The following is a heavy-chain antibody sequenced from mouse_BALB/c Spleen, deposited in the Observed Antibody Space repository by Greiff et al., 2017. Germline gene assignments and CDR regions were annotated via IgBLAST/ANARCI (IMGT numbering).Heavy chain of an antibody. CDR1: GFSLTGYG. CDR2: IWGDGST. D-gene: IGHD2-4*01. CDR3: ARVHDDYDLYYAMDD. V-gene: IGHV2-6-7*01. Sequence: QVQLQQSGPGLVAPSQSLSITCTVSGFSLTGYGVNWVRQPPGKGLVWLGMIWGDGSTDYNSALKSRLSISKDNSKSQVFLKMNSLQTDDTARYYCARVHDDYDLYYAMDDWGKGTSGTVTA. J-gene: IGHJ4*01.